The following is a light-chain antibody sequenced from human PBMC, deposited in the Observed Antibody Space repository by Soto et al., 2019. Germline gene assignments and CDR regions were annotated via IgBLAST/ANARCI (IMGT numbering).Light chain of an antibody. CDR3: QQYGSSPWT. J-gene: IGKJ1*01. CDR1: QSVSSSS. V-gene: IGKV3-20*01. CDR2: GAS. Sequence: ETVLTQSPGTLSLSPGERVTLSCRASQSVSSSSLAWYQQKPGQAPRLLIYGASSRATGIPDRFSGSGSGTDFTLTISRLEPEDFAVYYCQQYGSSPWTFGRGTKVDI.